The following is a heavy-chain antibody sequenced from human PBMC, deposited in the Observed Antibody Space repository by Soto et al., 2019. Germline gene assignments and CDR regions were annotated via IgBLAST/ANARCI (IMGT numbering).Heavy chain of an antibody. V-gene: IGHV3-74*01. CDR3: ATVFDL. CDR1: GFTLRSHR. CDR2: IDTDGGGT. J-gene: IGHJ5*02. Sequence: EVQLVESGGGLVQPGGSLRVSCAASGFTLRSHRIHWVRQVPGKGLEWVSRIDTDGGGTSYADSVKGRLTISTDNAKNTVNLQMNGLRGEDTAVYYCATVFDLWGQGTLVTVSS.